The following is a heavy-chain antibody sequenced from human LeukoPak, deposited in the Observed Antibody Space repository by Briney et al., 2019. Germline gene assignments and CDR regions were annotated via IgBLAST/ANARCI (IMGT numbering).Heavy chain of an antibody. CDR1: GYTFTGYY. CDR2: INPNSGGT. J-gene: IGHJ4*02. CDR3: ARAKSGSYXVFDY. V-gene: IGHV1-2*02. D-gene: IGHD1-26*01. Sequence: ASVKVSCKASGYTFTGYYMHWVRQAPGQGLEWMGWINPNSGGTNYAQKFQGRVTMTRDTSISTAYMELSRLRSDDTAVYYCARAKSGSYXVFDYWGQGTLVTV.